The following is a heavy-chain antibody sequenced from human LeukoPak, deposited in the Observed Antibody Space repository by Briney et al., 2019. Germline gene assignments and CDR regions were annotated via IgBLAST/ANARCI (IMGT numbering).Heavy chain of an antibody. D-gene: IGHD3-3*01. CDR2: IKQDGSEK. Sequence: GGSLRLSCAASGFTFSSYWMSWVRQAPGKGLEWVANIKQDGSEKYYVDSVKGRFTISRDNAKNSLYLQMNSLRAEDTAVYYCAGLRYYEFWSGYYWGQGTLVTVSS. V-gene: IGHV3-7*01. CDR1: GFTFSSYW. J-gene: IGHJ4*02. CDR3: AGLRYYEFWSGYY.